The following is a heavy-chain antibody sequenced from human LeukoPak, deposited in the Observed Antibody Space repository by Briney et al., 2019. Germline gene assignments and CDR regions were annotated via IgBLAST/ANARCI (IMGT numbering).Heavy chain of an antibody. CDR3: ARDDYGSGSYYFY. J-gene: IGHJ4*02. Sequence: PSQTLSLTCTVSGGSISSGDHYWSWIRQPPGKGLEWIGYIYYSGNTYYNPSLKSRVTISVDTSKNQFSLKLSSVTAADTAVYYCARDDYGSGSYYFYWGQGTLVTVSS. V-gene: IGHV4-30-4*01. CDR1: GGSISSGDHY. D-gene: IGHD3-10*01. CDR2: IYYSGNT.